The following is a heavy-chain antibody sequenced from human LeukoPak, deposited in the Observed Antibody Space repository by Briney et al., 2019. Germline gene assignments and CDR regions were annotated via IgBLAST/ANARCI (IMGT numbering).Heavy chain of an antibody. CDR3: AKNSGYYHPYYIDH. V-gene: IGHV4-38-2*02. CDR1: GYSISSGYY. CDR2: IYHSRST. D-gene: IGHD3-22*01. J-gene: IGHJ4*02. Sequence: SETLSLTCTVSGYSISSGYYWDWIRQPPGKGLEWIGNIYHSRSTYYNPSLKSRVTISVDMSKNQFSLKLNSVTAADTAVYYCAKNSGYYHPYYIDHWGQGTLVTVSS.